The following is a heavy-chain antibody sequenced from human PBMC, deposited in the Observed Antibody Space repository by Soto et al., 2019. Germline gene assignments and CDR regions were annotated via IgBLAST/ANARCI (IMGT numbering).Heavy chain of an antibody. CDR2: IYYSGST. D-gene: IGHD5-12*01. V-gene: IGHV4-59*08. CDR3: ARHLRSRDYYYYYMDV. CDR1: VSSISRYY. Sequence: NPSETLSLTCTVSVSSISRYYWSWIRQPPGKGLEWIGYIYYSGSTNYNPSLKSRVTISVDTSKNQFSLKLSSVTAADTAVYYCARHLRSRDYYYYYMDVWGKGTTVTVSS. J-gene: IGHJ6*03.